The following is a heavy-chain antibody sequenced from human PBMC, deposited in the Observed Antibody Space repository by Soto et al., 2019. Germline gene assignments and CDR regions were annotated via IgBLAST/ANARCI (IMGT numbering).Heavy chain of an antibody. CDR1: GGSISRSLYS. V-gene: IGHV4-39*01. CDR2: IFYSGNI. Sequence: QLHLQESGPGLVKPSETLSLSCIVSGGSISRSLYSWSWLRQPPGQGLEWIGTIFYSGNIYYSASLQSRVSISVDTSKEQYSLKVRSVTAADSAVYYCARHAAARRADVVAFQVWGQGTPVTVSS. D-gene: IGHD5-18*01. J-gene: IGHJ3*01. CDR3: ARHAAARRADVVAFQV.